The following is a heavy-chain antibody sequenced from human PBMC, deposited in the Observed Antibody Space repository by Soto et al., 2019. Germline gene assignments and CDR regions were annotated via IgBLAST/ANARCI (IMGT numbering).Heavy chain of an antibody. CDR2: INAGNGNT. J-gene: IGHJ4*02. CDR3: ARDRGYSSSASLIYYFDY. V-gene: IGHV1-3*01. D-gene: IGHD6-13*01. Sequence: GASVKVSCKASGYTFTSYAVHWVRQAPGQRLEWMGWINAGNGNTKYSQKLQGRVTMTTDTSTSTAYMELRSLRSDDTAVYYCARDRGYSSSASLIYYFDYWGQGTLVTVSS. CDR1: GYTFTSYA.